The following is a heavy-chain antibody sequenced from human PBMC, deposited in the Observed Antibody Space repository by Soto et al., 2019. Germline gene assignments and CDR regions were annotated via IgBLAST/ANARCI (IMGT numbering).Heavy chain of an antibody. V-gene: IGHV1-69*13. Sequence: ASVKVSCKASGGTFSSYAISWVRQAPGQGLEWMGGIIPIFGTANYAQKFQGRVTITADESTSTAYMELNSLRAEDTAVYYCAKGFGNYWAFDYWGQGTLVTVSS. CDR2: IIPIFGTA. CDR3: AKGFGNYWAFDY. CDR1: GGTFSSYA. D-gene: IGHD1-26*01. J-gene: IGHJ4*02.